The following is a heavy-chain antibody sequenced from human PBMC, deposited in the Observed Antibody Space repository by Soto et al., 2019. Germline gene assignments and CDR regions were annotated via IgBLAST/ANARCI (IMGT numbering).Heavy chain of an antibody. J-gene: IGHJ6*02. Sequence: QVQLVESGGGVVQPGRSLRLSCAATGFTFSSYGMHWVRQAPGKGLEWVAVIWYDGSNKYYADSVKGRFTISRDKSKTTLYLQVNGLRAEYTAVYYCAREVVQGVLAPSRYYYYGMDVWGRGTTVTVSS. D-gene: IGHD3-10*01. CDR1: GFTFSSYG. CDR3: AREVVQGVLAPSRYYYYGMDV. V-gene: IGHV3-33*01. CDR2: IWYDGSNK.